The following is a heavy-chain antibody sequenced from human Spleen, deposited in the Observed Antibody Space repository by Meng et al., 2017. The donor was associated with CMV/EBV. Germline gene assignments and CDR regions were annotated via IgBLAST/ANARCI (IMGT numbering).Heavy chain of an antibody. V-gene: IGHV3-30*02. CDR3: AKDDDSAGYYYAYY. J-gene: IGHJ4*02. CDR2: VRNDGSKK. Sequence: GGSLRLSCVASGFTFSRYGTHWVRQAPGKGLEWVAFVRNDGSKKHYADSVKGRFTISRDNSKNTLYLQMNSLRSEDTAVYYCAKDDDSAGYYYAYYWGQGTLVTVSS. D-gene: IGHD3-22*01. CDR1: GFTFSRYG.